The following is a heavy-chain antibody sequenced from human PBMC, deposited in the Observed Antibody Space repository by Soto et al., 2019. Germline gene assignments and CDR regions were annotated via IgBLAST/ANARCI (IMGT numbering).Heavy chain of an antibody. CDR3: ARPSSSGWYYRY. D-gene: IGHD6-19*01. CDR2: IYWDDDK. Sequence: QITLKESGPTLVKPTQTLTLTCTFSGSSLSTSGVGVGWIRQPPGKALEWLALIYWDDDKRYSPSLKSRLTITKDPAKNLVVLTTTTTDPVDTATYYCARPSSSGWYYRYWGQGTLVTVSS. J-gene: IGHJ4*02. V-gene: IGHV2-5*02. CDR1: GSSLSTSGVG.